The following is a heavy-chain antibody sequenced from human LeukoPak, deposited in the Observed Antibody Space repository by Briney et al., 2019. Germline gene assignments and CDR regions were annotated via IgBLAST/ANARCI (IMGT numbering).Heavy chain of an antibody. V-gene: IGHV3-74*01. CDR1: GFTFSSYW. CDR2: INSDGSST. J-gene: IGHJ6*03. Sequence: GGSLRLSCAASGFTFSSYWMHWVRQAPGKGLAWVSRINSDGSSTSYADSVKGRFTISRDNAKNTLYLQMNSLRAENTAVYYCARDRITMVRAAKGGYYYYMDVWGKGTTVTVSS. D-gene: IGHD3-10*01. CDR3: ARDRITMVRAAKGGYYYYMDV.